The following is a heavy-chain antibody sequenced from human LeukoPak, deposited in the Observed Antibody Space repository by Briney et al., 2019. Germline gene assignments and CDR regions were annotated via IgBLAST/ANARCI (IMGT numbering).Heavy chain of an antibody. V-gene: IGHV4-34*01. D-gene: IGHD1-7*01. J-gene: IGHJ4*02. CDR1: GGSFSGYY. CDR2: INHSGST. CDR3: ARRTGTTLGY. Sequence: SETPSLTCAVYGGSFSGYYWSWIRQPPGKGLEWIGEINHSGSTNYNPSLKSRVTISVDTSKNQFSLKLSSVTAADTAVYYCARRTGTTLGYWGQGTLVTVSS.